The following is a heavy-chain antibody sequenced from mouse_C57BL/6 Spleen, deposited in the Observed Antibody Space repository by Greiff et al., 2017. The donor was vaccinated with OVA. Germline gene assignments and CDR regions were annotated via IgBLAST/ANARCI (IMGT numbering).Heavy chain of an antibody. Sequence: QVQLQQSGAELVRPGASVKLSCKASGYTFTDYYINWVKQRPGQGLEWIARIYPGSGNTYYNEKFKGKATLTAEKSSSTAYMQLSSLTSEDSAVYFCARYYGSSYGYFDYWGQGTTLTVSS. V-gene: IGHV1-76*01. CDR2: IYPGSGNT. D-gene: IGHD1-1*01. CDR1: GYTFTDYY. CDR3: ARYYGSSYGYFDY. J-gene: IGHJ2*01.